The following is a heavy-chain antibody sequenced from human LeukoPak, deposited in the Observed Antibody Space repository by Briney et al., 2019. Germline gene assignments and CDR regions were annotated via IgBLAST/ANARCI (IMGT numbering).Heavy chain of an antibody. V-gene: IGHV4-34*01. CDR3: ATTYGDYSVD. J-gene: IGHJ4*02. CDR2: INHSGST. Sequence: SETLSLTCAVYGGSFSGYYWSWIRQPPGKGLEWIGEINHSGSTNYNPSLKSRVTISVDTSMNQFSLKLSSVTAADTAVYYCATTYGDYSVDWGQGTLVTVSS. CDR1: GGSFSGYY. D-gene: IGHD4-17*01.